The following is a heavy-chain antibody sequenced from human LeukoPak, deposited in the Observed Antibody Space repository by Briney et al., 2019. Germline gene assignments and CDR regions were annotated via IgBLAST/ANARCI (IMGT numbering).Heavy chain of an antibody. V-gene: IGHV1-18*01. D-gene: IGHD3-22*01. J-gene: IGHJ3*02. CDR1: GYTFTSYG. Sequence: ASVKVSCKASGYTFTSYGISWVRQAPGQGLEWMGWISAYNGNTNYAQKLQGRVTMTTDTSTSTAYMELRSLRPDDTAVYYCARAVVMDNAFDIWGQGTMVTVSS. CDR3: ARAVVMDNAFDI. CDR2: ISAYNGNT.